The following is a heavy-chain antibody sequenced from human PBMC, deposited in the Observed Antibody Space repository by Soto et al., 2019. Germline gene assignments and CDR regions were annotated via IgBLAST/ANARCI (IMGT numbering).Heavy chain of an antibody. D-gene: IGHD2-2*01. Sequence: SETLSLTCTVSGGSISSYYWSWIRQPPGRGLEWIGYIYYSGSTNYNPSLKSRVTISVDTSKNQFSLKLSSVTAADTAVYYCARGIVPAARAPKQAYFDYWGQGTLVTVS. CDR1: GGSISSYY. CDR2: IYYSGST. J-gene: IGHJ4*02. CDR3: ARGIVPAARAPKQAYFDY. V-gene: IGHV4-59*01.